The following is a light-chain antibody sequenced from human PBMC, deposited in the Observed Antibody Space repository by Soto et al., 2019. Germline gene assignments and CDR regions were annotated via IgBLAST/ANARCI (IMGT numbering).Light chain of an antibody. J-gene: IGKJ3*01. V-gene: IGKV3-15*01. Sequence: ERVMTQSPATLSVSPGERATLSCRASPSVVSNLALYQQKPGQAPRLLIFGASSRATGVPARFSGSGSATEFTLTINSLPSEDFAVYFCQPYDNLPLTFGPGTIVDIK. CDR1: PSVVSN. CDR2: GAS. CDR3: QPYDNLPLT.